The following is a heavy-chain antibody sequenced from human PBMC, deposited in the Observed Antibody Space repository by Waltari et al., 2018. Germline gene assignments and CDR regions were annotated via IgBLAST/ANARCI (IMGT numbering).Heavy chain of an antibody. CDR3: ARLTHRPTTVTTFDY. CDR1: GGTFSSYA. J-gene: IGHJ4*02. V-gene: IGHV1-69*10. CDR2: IIPILGIA. Sequence: QVQLVQSGAEVKKPGSSVKVSCKASGGTFSSYAISWVRQAPGQGLEWMGVIIPILGIANYAQKFQGRVMITADKSTSTAYMGLSSLRSEDTAVYYCARLTHRPTTVTTFDYWGQGTLVTVSS. D-gene: IGHD4-17*01.